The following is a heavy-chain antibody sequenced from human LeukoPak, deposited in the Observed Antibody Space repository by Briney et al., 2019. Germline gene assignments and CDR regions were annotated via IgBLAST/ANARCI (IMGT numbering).Heavy chain of an antibody. Sequence: ASVKVSCKASGYTFTGYYMHWVRQAPGQGLEWMGWINPNSGGTNYAQKFQGRVTMTRDTSISTAYMELSRLRSDDTAVYYCVRVDSSSWEYFQHWGQGTLVTVSS. J-gene: IGHJ1*01. CDR3: VRVDSSSWEYFQH. D-gene: IGHD6-13*01. CDR2: INPNSGGT. CDR1: GYTFTGYY. V-gene: IGHV1-2*02.